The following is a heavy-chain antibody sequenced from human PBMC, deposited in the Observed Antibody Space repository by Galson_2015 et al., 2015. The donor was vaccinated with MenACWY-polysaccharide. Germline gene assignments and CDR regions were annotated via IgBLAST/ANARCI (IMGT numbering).Heavy chain of an antibody. V-gene: IGHV1-8*01. CDR1: GYTFSSYD. J-gene: IGHJ5*02. D-gene: IGHD3-22*01. Sequence: SVKVSCKASGYTFSSYDINWVRQTTGQGPEWMGWMNPNSGNTGYAQKFQGRVTMTRNTSISIAYMELSSLRSEDTAVYYCARGGKYYYDSSGYLNWFDPWGQGTLVTVSS. CDR2: MNPNSGNT. CDR3: ARGGKYYYDSSGYLNWFDP.